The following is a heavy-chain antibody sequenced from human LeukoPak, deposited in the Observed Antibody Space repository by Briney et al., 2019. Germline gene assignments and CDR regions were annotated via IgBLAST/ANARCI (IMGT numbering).Heavy chain of an antibody. D-gene: IGHD1-14*01. Sequence: SETLSLTCTVSGGSISRGGYYWGWIRQHPGKGLEWIGYIYYSGSTYYNPSLKSRVTISVDTSKNQFSLKLSSVTAADTAVYYCARGRTPFDYWGQGTLVTVSS. CDR3: ARGRTPFDY. CDR1: GGSISRGGYY. V-gene: IGHV4-31*03. J-gene: IGHJ4*02. CDR2: IYYSGST.